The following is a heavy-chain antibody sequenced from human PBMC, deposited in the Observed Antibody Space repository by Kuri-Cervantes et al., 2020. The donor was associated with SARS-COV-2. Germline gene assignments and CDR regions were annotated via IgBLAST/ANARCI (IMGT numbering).Heavy chain of an antibody. CDR1: GFTFSSYW. CDR3: VKDSRVYYFDY. CDR2: IKKDGSVK. J-gene: IGHJ4*02. D-gene: IGHD2/OR15-2a*01. V-gene: IGHV3-7*03. Sequence: GGSLRLSCAASGFTFSSYWMSWVRQAPGKGREWVVNIKKDGSVKYLVASVKGRFTISRDNAKNSLYLQMNSLRAEDTAVYYCVKDSRVYYFDYWGQGTLVTVSS.